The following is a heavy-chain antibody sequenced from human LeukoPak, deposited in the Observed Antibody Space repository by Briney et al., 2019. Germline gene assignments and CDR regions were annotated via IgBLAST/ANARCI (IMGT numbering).Heavy chain of an antibody. CDR2: IYSGGST. D-gene: IGHD3-3*01. J-gene: IGHJ4*02. CDR3: ARGLSLNYDFWSGTYYFDY. Sequence: GGSLRLSCAASGFTVSSNYMSWVRQAPGEGLEWVSIIYSGGSTYYADSVKGRFTISRDNSKNTLYLQMNSLRAEDTAVYYCARGLSLNYDFWSGTYYFDYWGQGTLVTVSS. V-gene: IGHV3-53*01. CDR1: GFTVSSNY.